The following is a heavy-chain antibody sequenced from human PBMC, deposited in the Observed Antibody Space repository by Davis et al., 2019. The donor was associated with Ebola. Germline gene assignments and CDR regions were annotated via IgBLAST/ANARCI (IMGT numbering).Heavy chain of an antibody. CDR3: ARDGIPGITIFGVGKGV. J-gene: IGHJ6*02. Sequence: GESLKISCAASGFTFSSYSMNWVRQAPGKGLEWVSSISSSSSYIYYADSVKGRFTISRDNAKNSLYLQMNSLRAEDTAVYYCARDGIPGITIFGVGKGVWGQGTTVTVSS. CDR2: ISSSSSYI. V-gene: IGHV3-21*01. CDR1: GFTFSSYS. D-gene: IGHD3-3*01.